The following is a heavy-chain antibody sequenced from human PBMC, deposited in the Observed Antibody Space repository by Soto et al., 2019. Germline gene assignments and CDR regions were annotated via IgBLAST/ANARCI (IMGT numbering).Heavy chain of an antibody. CDR2: MSGRGGSV. Sequence: GGSLRLSCAASGFTFSDYYMSWIRQAPGKGLEWVSAMSGRGGSVYYADSVKGRFSISRENSKNTVYLQMSSLRGEDTAIYYCAKTFGSNWLLDYWGRGTLVTVSS. CDR1: GFTFSDYY. CDR3: AKTFGSNWLLDY. J-gene: IGHJ4*02. V-gene: IGHV3-23*01. D-gene: IGHD6-13*01.